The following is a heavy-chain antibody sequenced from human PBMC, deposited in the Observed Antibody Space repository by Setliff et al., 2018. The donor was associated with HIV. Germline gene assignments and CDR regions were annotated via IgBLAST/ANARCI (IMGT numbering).Heavy chain of an antibody. Sequence: PGGSLRLSCAVSGFTFSNYIMDWIRQAPGKGLEWVANIKEDGSEKHYADSVKGRFTISRDNTKNSLYLQMNSLRAEDTAVYYCARVGDITIFGVAPDYWGQGTLVTVSS. V-gene: IGHV3-7*03. CDR3: ARVGDITIFGVAPDY. CDR2: IKEDGSEK. J-gene: IGHJ4*02. D-gene: IGHD3-3*01. CDR1: GFTFSNYI.